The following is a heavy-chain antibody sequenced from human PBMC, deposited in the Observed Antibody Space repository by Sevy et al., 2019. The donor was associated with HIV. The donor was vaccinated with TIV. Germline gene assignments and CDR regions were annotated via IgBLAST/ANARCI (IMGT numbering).Heavy chain of an antibody. J-gene: IGHJ3*02. D-gene: IGHD3-10*01. CDR1: GFTFSSYT. CDR2: ISGSSNYI. Sequence: GGSLRLSCAASGFTFSSYTMNWVRQAPGKGLEWVSSISGSSNYIYYGDSVKARFTISRDNAKNSVYLQMNSLRAEDTAAYYCARPYGSGSWEAFDIWGQGTMVTVSS. V-gene: IGHV3-21*01. CDR3: ARPYGSGSWEAFDI.